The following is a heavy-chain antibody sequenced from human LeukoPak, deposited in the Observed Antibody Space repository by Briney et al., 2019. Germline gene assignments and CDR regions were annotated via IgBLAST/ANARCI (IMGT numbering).Heavy chain of an antibody. CDR3: ARDGSSSGWFDP. D-gene: IGHD6-6*01. CDR1: GYIFTSYG. J-gene: IGHJ5*02. CDR2: INPSGGST. V-gene: IGHV1-46*01. Sequence: ASVKVSCKASGYIFTSYGISWVRQAPGQGLEWMGIINPSGGSTIYAQKFQGRVTMTRDMSTSTVYMELSSLRSEDTAVYHCARDGSSSGWFDPWGQGTLVTVSS.